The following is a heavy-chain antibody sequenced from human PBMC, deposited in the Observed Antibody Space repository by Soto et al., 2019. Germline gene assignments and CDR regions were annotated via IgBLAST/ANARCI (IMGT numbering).Heavy chain of an antibody. D-gene: IGHD3-9*01. Sequence: SETLSLTCAVSGYSISSGYYWGWIRQPPGKGLEWIGSIYHSGSTYYNPSLKSRVTISVDTSKNQFSLKLSSVTAADTAVYYCARAKILTGYFHSFDYWGQGTLVTVS. V-gene: IGHV4-38-2*01. J-gene: IGHJ4*02. CDR3: ARAKILTGYFHSFDY. CDR2: IYHSGST. CDR1: GYSISSGYY.